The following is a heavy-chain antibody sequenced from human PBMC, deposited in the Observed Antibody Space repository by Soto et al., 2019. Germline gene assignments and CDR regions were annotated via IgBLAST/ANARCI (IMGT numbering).Heavy chain of an antibody. CDR3: AREYASGSSYFDY. D-gene: IGHD3-10*01. J-gene: IGHJ4*02. V-gene: IGHV3-30-3*01. CDR2: ISYDGSNK. CDR1: GFTFSSYT. Sequence: GGSLRLSCAASGFTFSSYTIHWVRQAPGKGLEWVAVISYDGSNKFYADSVMGRFTISRDNAKNTLDLQMNSLRAEDTAVYYCAREYASGSSYFDYWGQGTLVTVSS.